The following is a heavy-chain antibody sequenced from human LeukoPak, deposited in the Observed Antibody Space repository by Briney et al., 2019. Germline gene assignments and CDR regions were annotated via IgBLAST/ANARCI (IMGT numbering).Heavy chain of an antibody. Sequence: PVASVKVSCKASGYTFTSYYMHWVRQAPGQGLEWMGIINPSGGSTSYAQKFQGRVTMTTDKSTSTVYMELSSLRSEDTAVYYCARSVVVVAQFDPWGQGTLVTVSS. V-gene: IGHV1-46*01. CDR1: GYTFTSYY. CDR3: ARSVVVVAQFDP. J-gene: IGHJ5*02. D-gene: IGHD2-15*01. CDR2: INPSGGST.